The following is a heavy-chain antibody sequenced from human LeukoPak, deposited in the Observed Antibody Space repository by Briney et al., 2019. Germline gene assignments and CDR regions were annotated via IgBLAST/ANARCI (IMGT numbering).Heavy chain of an antibody. CDR3: TTDLEYSSSSGPGY. CDR1: GLTFSNAW. CDR2: IKSKTDGGTT. Sequence: GGSLRLSCAASGLTFSNAWMSWVRQAPGKGLEGVGRIKSKTDGGTTDYAAPVKGRFTISRDDSKNTLYLQMNSLKTEDTAVYYCTTDLEYSSSSGPGYWGQGTLVTVSS. D-gene: IGHD6-6*01. V-gene: IGHV3-15*01. J-gene: IGHJ4*02.